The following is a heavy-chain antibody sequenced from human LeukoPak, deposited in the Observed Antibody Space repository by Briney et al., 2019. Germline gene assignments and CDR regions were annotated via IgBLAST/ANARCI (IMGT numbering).Heavy chain of an antibody. CDR3: ARFFGGSFGDYVDC. Sequence: ASVKVSCKASGHTFTSYGISWVRQAPGQGLEWMAWISPYNGNTNYAQKFQGRVTVTTDTSTSTAYMELRSLTSDDTAVYYCARFFGGSFGDYVDCWGQGKLVTVSS. V-gene: IGHV1-18*01. D-gene: IGHD1-26*01. CDR1: GHTFTSYG. J-gene: IGHJ4*02. CDR2: ISPYNGNT.